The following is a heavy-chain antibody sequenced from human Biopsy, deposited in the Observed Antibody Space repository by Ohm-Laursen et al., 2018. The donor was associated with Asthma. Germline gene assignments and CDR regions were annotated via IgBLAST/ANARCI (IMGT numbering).Heavy chain of an antibody. V-gene: IGHV1-3*01. Sequence: SSVKVSCKASGYTFINYAIHWVRQAPGQRLEWIGLINAGNGNTKYSQKFQGRVTISRDTSASTAYMDLSSLRSEDTAVYYCARTYYDFLTGQVNDAFATWGQGTMVTVSS. CDR2: INAGNGNT. D-gene: IGHD3-9*01. J-gene: IGHJ3*02. CDR1: GYTFINYA. CDR3: ARTYYDFLTGQVNDAFAT.